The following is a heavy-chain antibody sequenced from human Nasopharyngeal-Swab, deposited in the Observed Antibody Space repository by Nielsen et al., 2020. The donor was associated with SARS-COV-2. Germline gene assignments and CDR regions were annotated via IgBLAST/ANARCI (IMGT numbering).Heavy chain of an antibody. D-gene: IGHD2-15*01. CDR3: AREGVAVPVADAFDI. CDR2: ISSSGSTI. J-gene: IGHJ3*02. Sequence: GESLKISCAASGFTVSSNYMNWVRQAPGKGLEWVSYISSSGSTIYYADSVKGRFTISRDNAKNSLYLQMNSLRAEDTAVYYCAREGVAVPVADAFDIWGQGTMVTVSS. V-gene: IGHV3-48*03. CDR1: GFTVSSNY.